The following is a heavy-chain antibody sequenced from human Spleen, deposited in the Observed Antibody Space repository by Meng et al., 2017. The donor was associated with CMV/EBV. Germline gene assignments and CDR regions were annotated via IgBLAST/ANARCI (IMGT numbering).Heavy chain of an antibody. CDR1: GFILNSYW. CDR2: ISWNSGSV. V-gene: IGHV3-9*01. J-gene: IGHJ4*02. Sequence: SLKISCAGSGFILNSYWMHWVRQAPGKGLEWVCSISWNSGSVNYADSVKGRFTISRDNAKNSLSLEMNSLRVEDTAVYFCAKDAARQYYDSSGYYFDYWGLGTLVTVSS. CDR3: AKDAARQYYDSSGYYFDY. D-gene: IGHD3-22*01.